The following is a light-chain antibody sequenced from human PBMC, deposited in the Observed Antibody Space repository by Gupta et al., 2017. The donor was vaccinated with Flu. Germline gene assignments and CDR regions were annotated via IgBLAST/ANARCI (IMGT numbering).Light chain of an antibody. CDR1: TSNIGAGYD. Sequence: QSVLTQPPSVSGAPGQRITISCTGSTSNIGAGYDVQWYQQLPGTAPKRLIYVNKNRPSGVADRFSGSKSGNSASLAITGLQPEDEDEYYCKSYDSSLSGTSYIFGTGTKVTVL. CDR3: KSYDSSLSGTSYI. V-gene: IGLV1-40*01. J-gene: IGLJ1*01. CDR2: VNK.